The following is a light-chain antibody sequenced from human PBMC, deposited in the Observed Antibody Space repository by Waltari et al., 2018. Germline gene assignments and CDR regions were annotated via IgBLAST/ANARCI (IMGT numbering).Light chain of an antibody. CDR2: DVS. J-gene: IGLJ3*02. Sequence: QSALTQPASVSGSPGQSITISCTGTSSDVGNYNSVSWYQDHPGQGPKVIIYDVSDRPSGVSDSFSGSKSGNASSLTISGLQAEDEADYYCSSQSSDNIVLFGGGTRVTVL. CDR3: SSQSSDNIVL. V-gene: IGLV2-14*03. CDR1: SSDVGNYNS.